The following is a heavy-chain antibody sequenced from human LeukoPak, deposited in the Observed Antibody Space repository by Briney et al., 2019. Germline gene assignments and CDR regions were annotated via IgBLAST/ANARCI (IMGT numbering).Heavy chain of an antibody. Sequence: GGSLRLSCEASGFTFSRSDMIWVRQAPGKGLEWVSIISASGGATYYADSVKGRFAISRDNSKNTLYLQMNSLRAEDTAVYYCAKDKGWGYSTYDYYGMDVWGQGTTVTVSS. CDR2: ISASGGAT. CDR1: GFTFSRSD. D-gene: IGHD1-26*01. J-gene: IGHJ6*02. V-gene: IGHV3-23*01. CDR3: AKDKGWGYSTYDYYGMDV.